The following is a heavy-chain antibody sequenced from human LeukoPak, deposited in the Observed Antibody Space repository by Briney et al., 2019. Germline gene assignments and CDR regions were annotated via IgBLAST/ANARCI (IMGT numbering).Heavy chain of an antibody. Sequence: GRSLRLSCAASGFTFSSYGMHWVRQAPGKGLEWVAFIRYDGSNKYYADSVKGRFTISRDNSKNTLYLQMNSLRAEDTAVYYCAKSGGLYSPYYFDYWGQGTLVTVSS. D-gene: IGHD2-8*01. CDR1: GFTFSSYG. CDR2: IRYDGSNK. CDR3: AKSGGLYSPYYFDY. J-gene: IGHJ4*02. V-gene: IGHV3-30*02.